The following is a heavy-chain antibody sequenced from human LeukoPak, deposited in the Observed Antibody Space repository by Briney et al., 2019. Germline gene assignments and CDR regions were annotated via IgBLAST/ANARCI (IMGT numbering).Heavy chain of an antibody. J-gene: IGHJ5*02. CDR1: GYSFTSYW. Sequence: GESLKISCKGSGYSFTSYWIGWVRQMPGKGLEWMGIIYPGDSDTRYSPSFQGQVTISADKSISTAHLQWSSLKASDTAMYYCARHLESYDILTGYYDLWGQGTLVTVSS. D-gene: IGHD3-9*01. V-gene: IGHV5-51*01. CDR2: IYPGDSDT. CDR3: ARHLESYDILTGYYDL.